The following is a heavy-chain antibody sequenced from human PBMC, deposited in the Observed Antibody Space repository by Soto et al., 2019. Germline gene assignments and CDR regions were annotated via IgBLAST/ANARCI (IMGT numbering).Heavy chain of an antibody. CDR3: GRERWDAFDI. CDR1: GGSISSYY. V-gene: IGHV4-59*01. Sequence: SETLSLTCTVSGGSISSYYWSWIRQPPGKGLEWIGYIYYSGSTNYNPSLKSRVTISVDTSKNQFSLKLSSVTAADTAVYYCGRERWDAFDIWGQGTMVTVSS. CDR2: IYYSGST. J-gene: IGHJ3*02. D-gene: IGHD6-13*01.